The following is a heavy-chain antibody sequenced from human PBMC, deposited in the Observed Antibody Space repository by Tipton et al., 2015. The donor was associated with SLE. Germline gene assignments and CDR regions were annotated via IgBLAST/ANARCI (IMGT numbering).Heavy chain of an antibody. Sequence: GSLRLSCAASGFTFSSYSMNWVRQAPGKGLEWVSYISSSTSTIYYAGYVKGRFTISRDKSKNSLYLQMNSLRAEDTAVYYCAREGDYDRAEYLQYWGQGTQVTVSS. J-gene: IGHJ1*01. CDR2: ISSSTSTI. CDR3: AREGDYDRAEYLQY. CDR1: GFTFSSYS. D-gene: IGHD4-17*01. V-gene: IGHV3-48*01.